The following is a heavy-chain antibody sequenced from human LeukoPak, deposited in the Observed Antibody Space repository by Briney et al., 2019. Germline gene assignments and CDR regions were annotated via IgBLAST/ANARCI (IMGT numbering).Heavy chain of an antibody. CDR1: GGSISRSNW. Sequence: SETLSLTCAVTGGSISRSNWWGWVRQPPGKGLEWIGEISHSGSINYNPSLKSRVTMSVDESKNQFSLKLSSVTAADSAVYYCARGDYDILTGWGGDWFDPWGQGILVTVSS. D-gene: IGHD3-9*01. V-gene: IGHV4-4*02. CDR2: ISHSGSI. J-gene: IGHJ5*02. CDR3: ARGDYDILTGWGGDWFDP.